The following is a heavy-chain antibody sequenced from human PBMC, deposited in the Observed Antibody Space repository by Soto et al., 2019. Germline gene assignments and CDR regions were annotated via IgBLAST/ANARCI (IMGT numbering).Heavy chain of an antibody. V-gene: IGHV1-69*12. J-gene: IGHJ5*02. D-gene: IGHD3-10*01. CDR3: ARGQIMVRGVTGWFDP. Sequence: QVQLVQSGAEVKKPGSSVKVSCKASGGTFSSYAISWVRQAPGQGLEWMGGIIPIYVTANYAQTFQGRVTIAADESTSTAYRELSSVRSEDTAVYYCARGQIMVRGVTGWFDPWGQGTLVTVSS. CDR1: GGTFSSYA. CDR2: IIPIYVTA.